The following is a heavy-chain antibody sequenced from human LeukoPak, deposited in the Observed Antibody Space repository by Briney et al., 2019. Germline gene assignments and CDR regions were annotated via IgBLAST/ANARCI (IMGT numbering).Heavy chain of an antibody. CDR1: GFTFSDFY. V-gene: IGHV3-69-1*01. Sequence: GGSLRLSCAASGFTFSDFYMTWIRQAPGRGLEWVSCINSGTTMYYAESVKGRFTISRDNAKNSLYLQMNSLRAEDTAVYYCAKDFLLYSSGWHGLDSWGQGTLVTVSS. CDR2: INSGTTM. D-gene: IGHD6-19*01. J-gene: IGHJ4*02. CDR3: AKDFLLYSSGWHGLDS.